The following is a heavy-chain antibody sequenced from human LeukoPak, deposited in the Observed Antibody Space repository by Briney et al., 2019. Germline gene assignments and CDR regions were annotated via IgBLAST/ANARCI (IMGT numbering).Heavy chain of an antibody. CDR3: SYGGTPPTHYYYYMDV. CDR2: INHSGST. J-gene: IGHJ6*03. V-gene: IGHV4-34*01. CDR1: GGSFSGYY. Sequence: PSETLSLTCAVYGGSFSGYYWSWIRQPPGKGLEWIGEINHSGSTNYNPSLKSRVTISVDTSKNQFSLKLSSVTAADTAVYYCSYGGTPPTHYYYYMDVWGKGTTVTVSS. D-gene: IGHD5-18*01.